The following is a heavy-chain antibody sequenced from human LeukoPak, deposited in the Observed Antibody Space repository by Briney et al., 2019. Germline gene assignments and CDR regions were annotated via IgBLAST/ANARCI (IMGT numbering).Heavy chain of an antibody. D-gene: IGHD3-16*01. J-gene: IGHJ3*02. CDR1: GYTFTGYY. CDR3: ARDPRLGPTNAFDI. V-gene: IGHV1-2*02. CDR2: INPNSGDT. Sequence: GASVKVSCKVSGYTFTGYYIHWVRQAPGQGLEWVGWINPNSGDTNYPQKFQGRVTMTRDTSVSTAYMELSRLRSDDTAVYYCARDPRLGPTNAFDIWGQGTMVTVSS.